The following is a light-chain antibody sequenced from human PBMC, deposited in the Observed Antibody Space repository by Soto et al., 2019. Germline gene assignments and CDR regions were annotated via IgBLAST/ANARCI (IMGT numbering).Light chain of an antibody. Sequence: IQVTQSPSSLSASVGESVTITCRASQDIDNYLNWYQHRPGEAPKLLIYAASYLETGVSTRFSGSGSGTDFYFTITNLRPEDSGTYYCQQHDTRPTMTFGQGTRLEI. CDR1: QDIDNY. CDR3: QQHDTRPTMT. V-gene: IGKV1-33*01. CDR2: AAS. J-gene: IGKJ5*01.